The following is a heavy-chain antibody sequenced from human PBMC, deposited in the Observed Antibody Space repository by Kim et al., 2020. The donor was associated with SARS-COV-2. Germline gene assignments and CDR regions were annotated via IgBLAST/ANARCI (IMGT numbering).Heavy chain of an antibody. CDR1: GFTVRKNY. D-gene: IGHD3-22*01. V-gene: IGHV3-53*01. J-gene: IGHJ4*02. CDR2: IYSGGDT. CDR3: VSGDDSGGYYPGY. Sequence: GGSLRLSCAASGFTVRKNYMTWVRQAPGKGLECVSVIYSGGDTYYADSVKGRFTISRDNSKNTLYLQMNSLRAEDTAVYYCVSGDDSGGYYPGYWGQGTLVTVSS.